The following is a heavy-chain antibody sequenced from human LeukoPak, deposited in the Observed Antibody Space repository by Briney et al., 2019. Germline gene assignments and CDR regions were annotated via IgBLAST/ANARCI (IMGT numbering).Heavy chain of an antibody. CDR1: GGSISSYY. CDR2: IYYSGST. D-gene: IGHD6-13*01. CDR3: ARASYEADVAAGTDYYYYYMDV. Sequence: SETLSLTCTVSGGSISSYYWSWIRQPPGKGLEWIGYIYYSGSTNYNPSLKSRVTISVDTSKNQFSLKLSSVTAADTAVYYCARASYEADVAAGTDYYYYYMDVWGKGTTVTVSS. J-gene: IGHJ6*03. V-gene: IGHV4-59*08.